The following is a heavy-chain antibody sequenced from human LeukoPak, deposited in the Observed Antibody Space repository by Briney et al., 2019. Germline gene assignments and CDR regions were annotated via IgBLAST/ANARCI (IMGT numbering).Heavy chain of an antibody. Sequence: SETLSLTCTVSGGSISNYYWNWIRQPAGKGLEWIGRVYTSGNTKYNPSLKSRVTISVDTSKNQFSLKLSSVTAADTAVYYCARLTGYDWESSYDYWGQGTLVTVSS. CDR3: ARLTGYDWESSYDY. V-gene: IGHV4-4*07. CDR1: GGSISNYY. J-gene: IGHJ4*02. D-gene: IGHD5-12*01. CDR2: VYTSGNT.